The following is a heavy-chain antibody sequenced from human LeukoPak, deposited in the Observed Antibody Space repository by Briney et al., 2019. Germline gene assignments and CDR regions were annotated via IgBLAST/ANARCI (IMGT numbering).Heavy chain of an antibody. V-gene: IGHV4-59*11. Sequence: SETLSLTCSVSGGSISSHYWSWIRQPPGKGLEWIGYIHYSGSTKYNPSLESRVTIPLDTSKNQFSLKLSSVTAADTAVYYCARALLWLGELDRVDPWGQGTLVTVSS. CDR2: IHYSGST. J-gene: IGHJ5*02. CDR1: GGSISSHY. D-gene: IGHD3-10*01. CDR3: ARALLWLGELDRVDP.